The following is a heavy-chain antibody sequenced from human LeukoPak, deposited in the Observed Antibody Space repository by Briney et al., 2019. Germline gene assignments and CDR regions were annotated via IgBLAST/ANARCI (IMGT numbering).Heavy chain of an antibody. CDR3: AHLRCSSTSCYGKYAFDI. D-gene: IGHD2-2*01. Sequence: SGPTLVKPTQTLTLTCTVSAFSLSSSGVGVGWIRQPPGKALEWLALIFWDGDKRYRPSLKSRLTISKDTSKNQVVLTITNMDPVDTATYYCAHLRCSSTSCYGKYAFDIWGQGTMVTVSS. CDR1: AFSLSSSGVG. J-gene: IGHJ3*02. V-gene: IGHV2-5*02. CDR2: IFWDGDK.